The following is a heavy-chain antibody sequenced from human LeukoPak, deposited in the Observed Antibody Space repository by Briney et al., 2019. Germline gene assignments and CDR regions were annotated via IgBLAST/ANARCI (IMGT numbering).Heavy chain of an antibody. V-gene: IGHV3-23*01. CDR2: ISGSGGST. CDR3: ARGSGSHFHFDY. D-gene: IGHD1-26*01. CDR1: GFTFSSYA. Sequence: GGSLRLSCAASGFTFSSYAMSWVRQAPGKGLEWVSAISGSGGSTYYADSVKGRFTISRDNSKDALYLQMNSLRAEDTAVYYCARGSGSHFHFDYWGQGTLVTVSS. J-gene: IGHJ4*02.